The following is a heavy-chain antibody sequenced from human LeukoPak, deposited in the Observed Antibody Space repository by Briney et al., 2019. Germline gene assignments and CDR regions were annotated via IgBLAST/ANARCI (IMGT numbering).Heavy chain of an antibody. Sequence: SETLSLTCTVSGYSISSGYYWGWIRQPPGKGLEWIGSIYYSGSTYYNPSLKSRVTISVDTSKNQFSLKLSSVTAADTAVYYCARHGSYDFWSGYYKVVDYWGQGTLVTVSS. V-gene: IGHV4-38-2*02. CDR2: IYYSGST. CDR3: ARHGSYDFWSGYYKVVDY. D-gene: IGHD3-3*01. J-gene: IGHJ4*02. CDR1: GYSISSGYY.